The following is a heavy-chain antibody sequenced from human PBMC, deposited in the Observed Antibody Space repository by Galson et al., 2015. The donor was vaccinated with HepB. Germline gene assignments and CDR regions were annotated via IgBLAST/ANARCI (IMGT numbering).Heavy chain of an antibody. CDR3: ARTLITMVQDH. J-gene: IGHJ4*02. D-gene: IGHD3-10*01. CDR2: ISSSSSYI. V-gene: IGHV3-21*01. CDR1: GLTFSSYS. Sequence: SLRLSCAASGLTFSSYSMNWVRQAPGKGLEWVSSISSSSSYIYYADSVKGRFTISRDNAKNSLYLQMNSLRAEDTAVYYCARTLITMVQDHWGQGTLVTVSS.